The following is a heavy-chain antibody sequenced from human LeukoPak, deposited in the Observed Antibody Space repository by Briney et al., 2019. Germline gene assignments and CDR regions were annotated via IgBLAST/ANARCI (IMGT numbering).Heavy chain of an antibody. D-gene: IGHD2-2*01. CDR2: IYYGGGT. CDR1: GGSVSSSIYY. V-gene: IGHV4-39*06. J-gene: IGHJ4*02. CDR3: SRAPVEVPAAPDY. Sequence: SETLSLTCTVSGGSVSSSIYYWGWIRQPPGKGLEWIGSIYYGGGTYYNPSLRSRVTISVDTSKNQLPLKLTSVTAADTAVYYCSRAPVEVPAAPDYWGQGTLVPVSS.